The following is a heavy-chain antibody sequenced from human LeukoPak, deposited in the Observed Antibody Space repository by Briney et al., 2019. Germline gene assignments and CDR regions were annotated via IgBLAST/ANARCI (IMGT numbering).Heavy chain of an antibody. CDR2: ISYDGSNK. V-gene: IGHV3-30*03. J-gene: IGHJ4*02. CDR3: VFWGELHAYDY. CDR1: GFTFSSYG. D-gene: IGHD1-26*01. Sequence: WGSLRLSCTASGFTFSSYGRHWVRQAPGKGLEWVAVISYDGSNKYNASSVKGRFTIARDNSKNTLYLQMNSLRADDTAVYYCVFWGELHAYDYWGQGTLVTVSS.